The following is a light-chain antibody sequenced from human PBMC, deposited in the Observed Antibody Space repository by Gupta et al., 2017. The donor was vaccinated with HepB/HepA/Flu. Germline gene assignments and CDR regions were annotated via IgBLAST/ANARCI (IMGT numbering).Light chain of an antibody. CDR2: DAS. CDR1: QSVGTY. Sequence: EIVLTQSPATRSLSPGARATLSSRATQSVGTYLAWYQHKPGQAPRLLIYDASNSATGIPARFSGSGSGTDFTLTISSLEPEDFAVYYCQQRSDWPLFTFGPGTRVDIK. CDR3: QQRSDWPLFT. J-gene: IGKJ3*01. V-gene: IGKV3-11*01.